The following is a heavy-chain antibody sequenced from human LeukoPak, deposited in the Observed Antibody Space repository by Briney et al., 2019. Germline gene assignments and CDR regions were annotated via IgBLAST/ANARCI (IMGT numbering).Heavy chain of an antibody. CDR1: GYSISSAYY. Sequence: PSETLSLTCAVSGYSISSAYYWGWIRQPPGKGLEWIGTIHYSGSTYYNPSLKSRVTISVDTSKNQFSLKLSSVTAADTAVYYCARGFWSRYFDYWGQGTLVTVSS. CDR2: IHYSGST. D-gene: IGHD2-8*02. J-gene: IGHJ4*02. CDR3: ARGFWSRYFDY. V-gene: IGHV4-38-2*01.